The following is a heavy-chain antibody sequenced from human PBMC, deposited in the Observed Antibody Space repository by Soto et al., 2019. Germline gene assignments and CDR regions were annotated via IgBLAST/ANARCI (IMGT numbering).Heavy chain of an antibody. CDR2: VSYDGTNK. V-gene: IGHV3-30-3*01. CDR3: ARDYYGSGSGYYYYGMDV. CDR1: GFTFSSYA. J-gene: IGHJ6*02. D-gene: IGHD3-10*01. Sequence: QVQLVESGGGMVQPGRSLRLSCAASGFTFSSYAIHWVRQAPGKGLEWVAVVSYDGTNKYYADSVKGRFIISRDNSKNTLYLQMNSLRAEDTAVYYCARDYYGSGSGYYYYGMDVWGQGTTVTVSS.